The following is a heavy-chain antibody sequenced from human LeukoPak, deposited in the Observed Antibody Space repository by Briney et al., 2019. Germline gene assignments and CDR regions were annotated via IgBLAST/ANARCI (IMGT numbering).Heavy chain of an antibody. V-gene: IGHV5-51*01. CDR2: IYPGDSDT. Sequence: GASLKISCKASGYSFATYWIGWVRQMPGKGLEWMGIIYPGDSDTRYSPSFQGLVTISADKPIGTAYLQWSSLKASDTAMYYCARHPSCSATICSWPFDYWGQGTLVTVSS. D-gene: IGHD2-2*01. J-gene: IGHJ4*02. CDR1: GYSFATYW. CDR3: ARHPSCSATICSWPFDY.